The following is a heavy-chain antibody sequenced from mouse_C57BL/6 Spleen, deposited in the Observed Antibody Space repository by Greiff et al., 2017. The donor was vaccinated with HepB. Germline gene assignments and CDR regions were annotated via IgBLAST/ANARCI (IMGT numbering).Heavy chain of an antibody. D-gene: IGHD2-2*01. J-gene: IGHJ2*01. CDR2: ISYDGSN. CDR3: AREGGYQNYFDY. V-gene: IGHV3-6*01. CDR1: GYSITSGYY. Sequence: EVKLQESGPGLVKPSQSLSLTCSVTGYSITSGYYWNWIRQFPGNKLEWMGYISYDGSNNYNPSLKNRISITRDTSKNQFFLKLNSVTTEDTATYYCAREGGYQNYFDYWGQGTTLTVSS.